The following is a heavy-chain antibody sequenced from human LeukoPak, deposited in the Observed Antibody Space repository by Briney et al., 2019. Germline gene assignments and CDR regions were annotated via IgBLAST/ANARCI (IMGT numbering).Heavy chain of an antibody. CDR3: ARGIICYYFDY. V-gene: IGHV1-18*01. CDR1: GYTFTIYG. D-gene: IGHD2-15*01. Sequence: GASVKVSCKPSGYTFTIYGISWVRQAPGQGVECIGLISSYGNTNYAQNLRGRVNMTTDTSTSTAYMELRSLRSDDTAVYYCARGIICYYFDYWGQGTLVTVSS. CDR2: ISSYGNT. J-gene: IGHJ4*02.